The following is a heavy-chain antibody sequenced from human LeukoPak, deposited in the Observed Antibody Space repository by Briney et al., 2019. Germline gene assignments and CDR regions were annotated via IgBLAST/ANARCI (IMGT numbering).Heavy chain of an antibody. J-gene: IGHJ4*02. CDR1: GYSISSGYY. V-gene: IGHV4-38-2*01. Sequence: SETLSLTXAVSGYSISSGYYWGWIRQPPEKGLEWIGSIYHSGSTYYNPALKSRVTMSVDTSKNQFSLKLSAGTAADTAVYYCARHFRGADCWGQGTLVTVSS. CDR2: IYHSGST. CDR3: ARHFRGADC. D-gene: IGHD3-10*01.